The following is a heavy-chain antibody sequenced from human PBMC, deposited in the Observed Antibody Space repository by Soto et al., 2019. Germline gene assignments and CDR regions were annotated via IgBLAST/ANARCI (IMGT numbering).Heavy chain of an antibody. Sequence: EVQLVESGGGLVQPGGSLKLSCAASGFTFSGSAMHWVRQASGKGLEWVGRIRSKANSYATAYAASVKGRFTISRDDSKNTAYLQMNSLKTEDTAVYYCTRLIPTMITFGGVIVDWGQGTLDTVSS. V-gene: IGHV3-73*01. CDR3: TRLIPTMITFGGVIVD. CDR1: GFTFSGSA. J-gene: IGHJ4*02. CDR2: IRSKANSYAT. D-gene: IGHD3-16*02.